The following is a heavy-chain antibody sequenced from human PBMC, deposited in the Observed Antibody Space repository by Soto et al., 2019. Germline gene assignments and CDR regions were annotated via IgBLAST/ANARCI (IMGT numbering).Heavy chain of an antibody. Sequence: ASVKVSCKASGYTSTSYAMHWVRQAPGQRLEWMGWINAGNGNTKYSQQFQGRVTITRDTSASTAYMELSSLRSEDTAVYYCARGGYYYYGMDVWGQGTTVTVSS. CDR1: GYTSTSYA. V-gene: IGHV1-3*01. CDR2: INAGNGNT. J-gene: IGHJ6*02. CDR3: ARGGYYYYGMDV.